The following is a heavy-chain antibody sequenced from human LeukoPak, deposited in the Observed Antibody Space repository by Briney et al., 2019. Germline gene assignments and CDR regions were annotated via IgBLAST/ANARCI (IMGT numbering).Heavy chain of an antibody. CDR3: ARDVGEYCSSTNCYASHY. Sequence: ASVKVSCKASGYTFTTYYMHWVRQAPGQGLEWMGGIIPIFGTANYAQKFQGGVTMTRDTSITTAYMELSSLRSDDTAVYYCARDVGEYCSSTNCYASHYWGQGTLVTVSS. J-gene: IGHJ4*02. CDR2: IIPIFGTA. V-gene: IGHV1-2*02. D-gene: IGHD2-2*01. CDR1: GYTFTTYY.